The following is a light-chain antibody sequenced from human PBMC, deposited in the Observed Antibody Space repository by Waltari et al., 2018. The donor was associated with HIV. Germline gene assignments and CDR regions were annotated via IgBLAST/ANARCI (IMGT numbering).Light chain of an antibody. Sequence: DIVMTQSPDSLTVFLGERATINCKPSQSVLSSSNNKNYLAWYQQKAGQPPKLLIYWASTRESGVPDRFSASGSGTDFSLTISSLQAEDVAVYYCQQYYSTPYTFGQGTKLEIK. CDR2: WAS. J-gene: IGKJ2*01. V-gene: IGKV4-1*01. CDR1: QSVLSSSNNKNY. CDR3: QQYYSTPYT.